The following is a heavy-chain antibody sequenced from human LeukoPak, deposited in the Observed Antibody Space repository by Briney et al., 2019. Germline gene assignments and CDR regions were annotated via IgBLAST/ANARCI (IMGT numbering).Heavy chain of an antibody. CDR1: GFTFDDYA. D-gene: IGHD4-17*01. CDR2: ISWNSGSI. Sequence: GGSLRLSCAASGFTFDDYAMHWVRQAPGKGLEWVSGISWNSGSIGYADSVKGRFTISRDNAKNSLYLQMNSLKTEDTAVYYCARVRRDSGGADWGQGTLVTVSS. CDR3: ARVRRDSGGAD. J-gene: IGHJ4*02. V-gene: IGHV3-9*01.